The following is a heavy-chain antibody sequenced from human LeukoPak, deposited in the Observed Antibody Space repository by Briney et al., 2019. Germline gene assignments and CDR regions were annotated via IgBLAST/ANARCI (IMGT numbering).Heavy chain of an antibody. J-gene: IGHJ6*02. CDR1: GGSFSGYY. CDR2: INHSGST. D-gene: IGHD4-17*01. CDR3: ATGRRYYYYYGMDV. V-gene: IGHV4-34*01. Sequence: PSETLSLTCAVYGGSFSGYYWSWIRQPPGKGLEWIGEINHSGSTNYNPSLKSRVTISVDTSKNQFSLKLSSVTAADTAVYYCATGRRYYYYYGMDVWGQGTTVTVSS.